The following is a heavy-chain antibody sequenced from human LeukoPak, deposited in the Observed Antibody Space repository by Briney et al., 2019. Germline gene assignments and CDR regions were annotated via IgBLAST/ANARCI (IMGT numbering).Heavy chain of an antibody. CDR1: GYRFIGYW. V-gene: IGHV5-51*01. D-gene: IGHD5-18*01. J-gene: IGHJ6*02. Sequence: GGSLQISCQGSGYRFIGYWIGWVRQVQGKGLGGMGIIYPGDSDTRYSPSFQGQVTISADQSLSTAYLQWSSLKASDTAMYYCARLQIQLRGDYYYGMDVWGQRTTVTVSS. CDR2: IYPGDSDT. CDR3: ARLQIQLRGDYYYGMDV.